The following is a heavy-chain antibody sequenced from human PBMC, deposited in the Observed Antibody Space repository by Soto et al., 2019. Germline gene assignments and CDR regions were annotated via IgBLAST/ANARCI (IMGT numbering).Heavy chain of an antibody. J-gene: IGHJ6*03. CDR2: MYYCAMT. V-gene: IGHV4-59*08. CDR3: ARRLFDSGKGYHYYYYIDV. CDR1: GGSIRSHN. Sequence: QVQLQESGPGLVKPSETLTLTCSVPGGSIRSHNWSWIRQPPGKVLEWIGCMYYCAMTEYNPSLKSLVTISANNSNNQVSQKLSSVDAADSAVYYCARRLFDSGKGYHYYYYIDVWGKGTAVPVSS. D-gene: IGHD3-3*01.